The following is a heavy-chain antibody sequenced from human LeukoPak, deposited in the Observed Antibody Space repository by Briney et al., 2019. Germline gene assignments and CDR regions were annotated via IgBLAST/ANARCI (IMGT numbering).Heavy chain of an antibody. J-gene: IGHJ4*02. V-gene: IGHV4-39*07. D-gene: IGHD3-16*01. CDR1: GASISSSSYF. Sequence: SETLSLTCSVYGASISSSSYFWGWIRQPPGKGLEWIATIYYTGGTYFNPSLKSRATMSLDTSRSQFSLKLSSVTAADTAVYYCARMEASGVALRLAYYFDYWGQGTLVTVSS. CDR3: ARMEASGVALRLAYYFDY. CDR2: IYYTGGT.